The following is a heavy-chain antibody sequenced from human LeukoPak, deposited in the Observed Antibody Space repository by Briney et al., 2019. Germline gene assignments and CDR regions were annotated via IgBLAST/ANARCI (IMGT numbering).Heavy chain of an antibody. J-gene: IGHJ5*02. D-gene: IGHD2-2*01. CDR2: ISSSGSYI. CDR3: ARTVREYQLLWWFDP. CDR1: GFTFSSYS. V-gene: IGHV3-21*01. Sequence: GGSLRLSCAASGFTFSSYSMNWVRQAPGKGLEWVSSISSSGSYIYYADSVKGRFTISRDNAKNSLYLQMNSLRAEDTAVYYCARTVREYQLLWWFDPWGQGTLVTVSS.